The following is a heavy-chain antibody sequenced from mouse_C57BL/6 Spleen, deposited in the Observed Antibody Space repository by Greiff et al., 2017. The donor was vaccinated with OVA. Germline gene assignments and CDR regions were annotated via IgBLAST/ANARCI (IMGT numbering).Heavy chain of an antibody. CDR3: ARGVITTVVADY. CDR1: GYTFTSYW. Sequence: QVQLQQSGAELVKPGASVKLSCKASGYTFTSYWMHWVKQRPGQGLEWIGMIHPNSGSTNYNEKFKSKATLTVDKSSSTAYMQLSSLTSEDSAVYYCARGVITTVVADYWGQGTTLTVSS. CDR2: IHPNSGST. J-gene: IGHJ2*01. D-gene: IGHD1-1*01. V-gene: IGHV1-64*01.